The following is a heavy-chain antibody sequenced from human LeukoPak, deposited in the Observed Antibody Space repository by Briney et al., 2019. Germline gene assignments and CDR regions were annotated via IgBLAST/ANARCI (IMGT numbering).Heavy chain of an antibody. D-gene: IGHD3-9*01. CDR3: TRADWLLSLVYFDY. V-gene: IGHV3-49*03. Sequence: SGGSLRLSCTASGFTFCDYAMSWFRQAPGKGLEWVGFIRSKAYGGTTEYAASVKGRFTISRDDSKSIAYLQMNSLKTEDTAVYYCTRADWLLSLVYFDYWGQGTLVTVSS. CDR2: IRSKAYGGTT. J-gene: IGHJ4*02. CDR1: GFTFCDYA.